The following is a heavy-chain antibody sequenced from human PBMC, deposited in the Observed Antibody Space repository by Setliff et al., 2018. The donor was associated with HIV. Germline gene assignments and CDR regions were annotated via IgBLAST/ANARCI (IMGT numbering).Heavy chain of an antibody. D-gene: IGHD3-16*01. CDR3: ARDLSTVTFGKWFDP. J-gene: IGHJ5*02. CDR1: GYTFTNYG. Sequence: ASVKVSCKASGYTFTNYGISWVRQAPGQGLEWMGWISAYNGNTKYAQNLQGSVSLTTDTSTSTAYMELWSLRSDDTAVYYCARDLSTVTFGKWFDPWGQGTPVTVSS. V-gene: IGHV1-18*01. CDR2: ISAYNGNT.